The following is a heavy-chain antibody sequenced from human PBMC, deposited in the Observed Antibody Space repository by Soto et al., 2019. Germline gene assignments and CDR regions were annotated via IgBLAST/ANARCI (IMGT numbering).Heavy chain of an antibody. D-gene: IGHD4-17*01. Sequence: QVQLVESGGGVVQPGRSLRLSCAASGFTFSSYGMHWVRQAPGKGLEWVAVISYDGSNKYYADSVKGRFTISRDNSKNTLYLQMNSLRAEDTAVYFCATLDDYGDYYFDYWGKGTLVTVSS. CDR3: ATLDDYGDYYFDY. CDR2: ISYDGSNK. J-gene: IGHJ4*02. CDR1: GFTFSSYG. V-gene: IGHV3-30*03.